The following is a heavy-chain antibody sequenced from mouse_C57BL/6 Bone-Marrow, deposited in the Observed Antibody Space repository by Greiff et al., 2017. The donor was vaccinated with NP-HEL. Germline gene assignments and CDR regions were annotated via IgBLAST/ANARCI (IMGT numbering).Heavy chain of an antibody. CDR3: ARPYSNYVGYAMDY. J-gene: IGHJ4*01. D-gene: IGHD2-5*01. CDR1: GYTFTSYW. Sequence: VQLQQPGAELVKPGASVKLSCKASGYTFTSYWMQWVKQRPGQGLEWIGEIDPSDSYTNYNQKFKGKATLTVDTSSSTAYMQLSSLTSEDSAVYYCARPYSNYVGYAMDYWGQGTSVTVSS. CDR2: IDPSDSYT. V-gene: IGHV1-50*01.